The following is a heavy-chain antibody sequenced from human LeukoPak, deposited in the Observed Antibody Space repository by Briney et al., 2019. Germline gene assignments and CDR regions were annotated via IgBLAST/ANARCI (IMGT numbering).Heavy chain of an antibody. CDR3: AREPAARSGNYSYHGMDV. CDR2: ISSSSSYI. Sequence: GGSLRLSCAASGFTFSSHGMHWVRQAPGKGLEWVSSISSSSSYIYYADSVKGRFTISRDNARNSVYLQMNSLRAEDRAVYYCAREPAARSGNYSYHGMDVWGLGTTVTVSS. CDR1: GFTFSSHG. V-gene: IGHV3-21*01. D-gene: IGHD1-26*01. J-gene: IGHJ6*02.